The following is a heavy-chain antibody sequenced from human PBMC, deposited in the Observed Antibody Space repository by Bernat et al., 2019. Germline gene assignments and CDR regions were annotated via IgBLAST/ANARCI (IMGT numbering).Heavy chain of an antibody. CDR3: ARDPYFGSGYFDY. CDR2: IWYDGSNK. Sequence: QVQLVESGGGVVRPGRSLRLSCAASGFTFSSYGMHWVRQAPGKGLEWVAVIWYDGSNKYYADSVKGRFTISRDNSKNTLYLQMNSLRAEDTAVYYCARDPYFGSGYFDYWGQGTLVTVSS. CDR1: GFTFSSYG. J-gene: IGHJ4*02. D-gene: IGHD2-21*01. V-gene: IGHV3-33*01.